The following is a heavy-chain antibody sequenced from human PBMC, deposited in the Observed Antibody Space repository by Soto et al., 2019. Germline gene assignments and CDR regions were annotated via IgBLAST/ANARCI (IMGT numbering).Heavy chain of an antibody. V-gene: IGHV3-21*02. CDR2: ISAASSFI. D-gene: IGHD3-10*01. CDR3: ARAANIKAGVSKHYYFDN. CDR1: GFTFSTSA. Sequence: EIQLVASGGGLVKPGGSLRLSCVASGFTFSTSAMHWVRQAPGTGLQWVSSISAASSFIYYRDAVKGRFTVSRDNAKDSLSLHMDSLTAADTAVYYCARAANIKAGVSKHYYFDNWGQGTLVTGSS. J-gene: IGHJ4*02.